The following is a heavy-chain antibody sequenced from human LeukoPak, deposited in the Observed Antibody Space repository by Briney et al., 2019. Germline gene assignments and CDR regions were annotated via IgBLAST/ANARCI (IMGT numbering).Heavy chain of an antibody. Sequence: GGSLRLSCAASGFTFSSYGMHWVRQAPGKGLEWVAVISYDGSNKYYADSVKGRFTISRDDSKNTLYLQMNSLRAEDTAVYYCAKLIATPEGDYWGQGTLATVSS. V-gene: IGHV3-30*18. CDR2: ISYDGSNK. CDR1: GFTFSSYG. J-gene: IGHJ4*02. D-gene: IGHD3-22*01. CDR3: AKLIATPEGDY.